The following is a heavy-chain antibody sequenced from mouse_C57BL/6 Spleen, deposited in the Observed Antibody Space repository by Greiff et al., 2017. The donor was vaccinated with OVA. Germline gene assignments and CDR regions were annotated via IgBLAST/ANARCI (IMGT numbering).Heavy chain of an antibody. CDR1: GFTFSDYG. J-gene: IGHJ2*01. Sequence: EVKLMESGGGLVKPRGSLKLSCAASGFTFSDYGMHWVRQAPEKGLEWVAYISSGSSTIYYADTVKGRFTISRDNAKNTLFLQMTSLRSEDTAMYYCARWDYFDDWGQGTTLTVSS. CDR3: ARWDYFDD. CDR2: ISSGSSTI. V-gene: IGHV5-17*01.